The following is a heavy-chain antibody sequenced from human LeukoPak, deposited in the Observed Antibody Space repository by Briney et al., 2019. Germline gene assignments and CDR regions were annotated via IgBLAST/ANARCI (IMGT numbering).Heavy chain of an antibody. D-gene: IGHD6-6*01. CDR2: ISSSKSHI. Sequence: GGSLRLSCAASGFTFSSSTMTWVRQAPGKGLEWVSSISSSKSHIYYADSVKGRFTISRDNAKHLLYLQMNSLRAEHTAVYSCAREPSSSSDSCFEYWGQGALVTVSS. CDR1: GFTFSSST. J-gene: IGHJ4*02. CDR3: AREPSSSSDSCFEY. V-gene: IGHV3-21*01.